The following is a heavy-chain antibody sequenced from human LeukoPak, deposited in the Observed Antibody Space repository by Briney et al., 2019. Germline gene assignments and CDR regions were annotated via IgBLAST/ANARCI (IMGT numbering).Heavy chain of an antibody. D-gene: IGHD1-26*01. CDR3: TRDLGRGSNY. J-gene: IGHJ4*02. V-gene: IGHV3-30*04. Sequence: PGRSLRLSYAASGFTFSSYAMHWVRQAPGKGLEWVAVISYDGSNKYYADSVKGRFTISRDNAKNTLYLQMNSLRAEDTAVYYCTRDLGRGSNYWGQGTLVTVSS. CDR1: GFTFSSYA. CDR2: ISYDGSNK.